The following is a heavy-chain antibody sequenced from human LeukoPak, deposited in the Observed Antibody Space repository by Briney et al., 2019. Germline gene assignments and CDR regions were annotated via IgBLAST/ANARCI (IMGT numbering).Heavy chain of an antibody. J-gene: IGHJ4*02. CDR2: ISGSGGST. CDR1: GFTFSSYA. Sequence: PGGSLRLSCAASGFTFSSYAMSWARQAPGKGLEWVSAISGSGGSTYYADSVKGRFTISRDNSKNTLYLQMNSLRAEDTAVYYCAKVDVVVTAIPGFDYWGQGTLVTVSS. V-gene: IGHV3-23*01. D-gene: IGHD2-21*02. CDR3: AKVDVVVTAIPGFDY.